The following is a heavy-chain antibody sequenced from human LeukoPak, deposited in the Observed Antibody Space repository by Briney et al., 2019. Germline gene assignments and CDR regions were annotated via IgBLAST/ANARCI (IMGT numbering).Heavy chain of an antibody. CDR2: ISSNGGST. CDR3: ARYIAAAGFDY. J-gene: IGHJ4*02. CDR1: GFTFSSYA. V-gene: IGHV3-64*01. D-gene: IGHD6-13*01. Sequence: PGGSLRLSCAASGFTFSSYAMHWVRQAPGKGLEYVSAISSNGGSTYYANSVKGRFTISRDNSKNTLYLQMGSLRAEDMAVYYCARYIAAAGFDYWGQGTLVTVSS.